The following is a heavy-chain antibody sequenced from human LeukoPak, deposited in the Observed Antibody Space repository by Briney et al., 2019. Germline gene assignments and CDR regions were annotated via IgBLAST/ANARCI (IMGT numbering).Heavy chain of an antibody. V-gene: IGHV3-48*01. CDR2: IRDDSDGT. CDR1: GFTFNKSP. D-gene: IGHD3-16*01. J-gene: IGHJ4*02. Sequence: GESLRLSCAASGFTFNKSPMNWVRQAPGKGLKWISNIRDDSDGTTYADSVKGRFTISRDNAKNSLYLQINSLRAEDTAVYYCVKDLNWAFDYWGQGTLVTVSS. CDR3: VKDLNWAFDY.